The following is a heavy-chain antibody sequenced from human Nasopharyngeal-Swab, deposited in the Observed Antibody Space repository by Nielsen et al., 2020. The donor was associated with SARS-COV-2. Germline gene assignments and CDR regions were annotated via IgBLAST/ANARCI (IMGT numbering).Heavy chain of an antibody. CDR3: ARDPRITIFGVVMRNYGMDV. CDR2: INWNGGST. Sequence: GESLKISCAASGFTFDDYGMSWVRQAPGKGLEWVSGINWNGGSTGYADSVKGRFTISIDNAKNSMYLQMNSLRAEDTALYYCARDPRITIFGVVMRNYGMDVWGQGTTVTVSS. V-gene: IGHV3-20*04. J-gene: IGHJ6*02. CDR1: GFTFDDYG. D-gene: IGHD3-3*01.